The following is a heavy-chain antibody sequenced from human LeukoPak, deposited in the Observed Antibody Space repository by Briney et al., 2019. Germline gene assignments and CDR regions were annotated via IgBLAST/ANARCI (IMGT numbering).Heavy chain of an antibody. J-gene: IGHJ6*02. V-gene: IGHV1-18*01. CDR3: ATDRYSAQGNYYYGMDV. D-gene: IGHD5-18*01. CDR1: GYTFTSYG. CDR2: ISAYNGNT. Sequence: ASVKVSCKASGYTFTSYGISWVRQAPGQGLEWMGWISAYNGNTNYAQKLQGRVTMTTDTSTSTAYMELRSLRSDDTAVYYCATDRYSAQGNYYYGMDVWGQGTTVTVSS.